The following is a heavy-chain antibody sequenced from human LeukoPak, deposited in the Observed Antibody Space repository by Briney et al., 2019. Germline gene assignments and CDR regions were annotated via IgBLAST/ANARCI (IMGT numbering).Heavy chain of an antibody. Sequence: GGSLRLSCGASGFTFSRYWMHWVRQAPGKGLVWASRIKSDGKTNYADSVKGRFTISRDNAKNTVSLQMDSLRAEDTGVYYCARAPSEVGGYYPEYFRHWGQGTLVTVSS. J-gene: IGHJ1*01. V-gene: IGHV3-74*01. D-gene: IGHD3-22*01. CDR2: IKSDGKT. CDR3: ARAPSEVGGYYPEYFRH. CDR1: GFTFSRYW.